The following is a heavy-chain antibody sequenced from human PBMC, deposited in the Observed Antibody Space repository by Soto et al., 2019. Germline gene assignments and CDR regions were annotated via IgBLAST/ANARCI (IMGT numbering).Heavy chain of an antibody. CDR1: GYTFTSYG. CDR2: ISAYNGNT. V-gene: IGHV1-18*01. CDR3: ARDSPPVDY. J-gene: IGHJ4*02. Sequence: QVQLVQSGAEVKKPGASVKVSCKASGYTFTSYGVSWVRQAPGQGLEWMAWISAYNGNTKYAQKLQGRVTMTTDTSTNTAYMDLRGLRTDDTAVYYCARDSPPVDYWGQGTLVTVSS.